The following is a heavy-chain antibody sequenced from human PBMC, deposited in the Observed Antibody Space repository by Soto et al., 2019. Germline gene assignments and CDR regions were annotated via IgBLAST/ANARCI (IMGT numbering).Heavy chain of an antibody. D-gene: IGHD6-19*01. J-gene: IGHJ4*02. CDR1: GYSFTSYW. Sequence: GESLKISCKGSGYSFTSYWIGWVRQMPGKGLEWMGIIYPGDSDTRYSPSFQGQVTISADKSISTAYLQWSSLKASDTAMYYCARWFSSGWYEGYFDYWGQGTLVTVSS. CDR3: ARWFSSGWYEGYFDY. V-gene: IGHV5-51*01. CDR2: IYPGDSDT.